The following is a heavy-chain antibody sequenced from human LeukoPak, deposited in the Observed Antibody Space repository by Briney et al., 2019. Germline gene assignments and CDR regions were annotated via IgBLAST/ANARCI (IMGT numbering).Heavy chain of an antibody. D-gene: IGHD3-16*01. CDR1: GFTFSSYG. J-gene: IGHJ4*02. CDR2: ISYDGSNK. Sequence: GGSLRLSCAASGFTFSSYGMHWVRQAPGKGLEWVAVISYDGSNKYYADSVKGRFTISRDNSKNTLYLQMNSLRAEDTAVYYCASNWGSYPDCWGQGALVTVSA. CDR3: ASNWGSYPDC. V-gene: IGHV3-30*03.